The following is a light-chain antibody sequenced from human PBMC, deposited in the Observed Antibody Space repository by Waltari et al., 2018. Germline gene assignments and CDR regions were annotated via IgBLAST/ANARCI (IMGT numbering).Light chain of an antibody. CDR2: DAS. V-gene: IGKV1-27*01. CDR1: RRISDS. CDR3: QKYNSAPLT. J-gene: IGKJ4*01. Sequence: DILMTQSPPALSPSVGDRVIITCRASRRISDSLALYQHKPGKVPELLIYDASTLQSGVPSRFSGSGSGTEFTLTISSLQPEDVATYYCQKYNSAPLTFGGGTKVQIK.